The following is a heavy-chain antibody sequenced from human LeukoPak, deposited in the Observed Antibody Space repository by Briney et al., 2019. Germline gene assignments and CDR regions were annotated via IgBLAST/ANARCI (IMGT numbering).Heavy chain of an antibody. CDR2: INHSGST. V-gene: IGHV4-34*01. CDR1: GGSFSGYY. Sequence: SETLSLTCAVYGGSFSGYYWSWIRQPPGKGLEWIGEINHSGSTNYNPSLKSRVTISVDTSKNQFSLKLSSVTAADAAVYYCARQCSSTSCYSPPYYYYGMDVWGQGTTVTVSS. J-gene: IGHJ6*02. D-gene: IGHD2-2*02. CDR3: ARQCSSTSCYSPPYYYYGMDV.